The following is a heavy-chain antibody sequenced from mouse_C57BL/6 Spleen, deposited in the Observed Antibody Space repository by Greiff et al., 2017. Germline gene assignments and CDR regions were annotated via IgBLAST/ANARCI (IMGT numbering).Heavy chain of an antibody. CDR3: ARHELDSSGYTWFAY. CDR1: GFSLTSYG. V-gene: IGHV2-6-1*01. J-gene: IGHJ3*01. Sequence: VQVVESGPGLVAPSQSLSITCTVSGFSLTSYGVHWVRQPPGKGLEWLVVIWSDGSTTYNSALKSRLSISKDNSKSQVFLKMNSLQTDDTAMYYCARHELDSSGYTWFAYWGQGTLVTVSA. D-gene: IGHD3-2*02. CDR2: IWSDGST.